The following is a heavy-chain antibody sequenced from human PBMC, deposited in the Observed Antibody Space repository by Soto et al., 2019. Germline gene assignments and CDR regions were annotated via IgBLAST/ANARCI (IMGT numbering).Heavy chain of an antibody. CDR3: AIEKKTYYDFWSGCYQDYYRMDV. D-gene: IGHD3-3*01. J-gene: IGHJ6*02. V-gene: IGHV1-18*01. Sequence: ASVKVSCKASGYTFTSYGISWVRQAPGQGLEWMGWISAYNGNTNYAQKLQGRVTMTTDTSTSTAYMELRSLRSDDTAVYYCAIEKKTYYDFWSGCYQDYYRMDVWAQGTSVTVSS. CDR2: ISAYNGNT. CDR1: GYTFTSYG.